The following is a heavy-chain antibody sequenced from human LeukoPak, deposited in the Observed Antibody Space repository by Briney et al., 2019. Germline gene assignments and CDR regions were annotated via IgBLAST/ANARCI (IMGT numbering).Heavy chain of an antibody. CDR3: ARDPTGFSSSWYGLYY. D-gene: IGHD6-13*01. V-gene: IGHV3-21*01. Sequence: PGGSLRLSCAASGFTFSSYSMNWVRQAPGKGLEWVSSISSSSSYIYYADSVKGRFTISRDNAKNSLYLQMNSPRAEDTAVYYCARDPTGFSSSWYGLYYWGQGTLITVSS. CDR2: ISSSSSYI. CDR1: GFTFSSYS. J-gene: IGHJ4*02.